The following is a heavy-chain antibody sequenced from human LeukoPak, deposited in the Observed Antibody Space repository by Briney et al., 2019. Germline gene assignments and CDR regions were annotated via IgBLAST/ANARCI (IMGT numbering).Heavy chain of an antibody. CDR2: IGDHRNNI. J-gene: IGHJ4*02. D-gene: IGHD2-2*01. CDR1: GFTFRNYT. Sequence: PGGSLRLSCAASGFTFRNYTMRAVRQAPGKGLEWVDAIGDHRNNIYYESSVKVRVAISRDKSENKLCVQGAGLRAEDTAVYYCERYRSSSCYDYWGQGTLVTVSS. CDR3: ERYRSSSCYDY. V-gene: IGHV3-33*01.